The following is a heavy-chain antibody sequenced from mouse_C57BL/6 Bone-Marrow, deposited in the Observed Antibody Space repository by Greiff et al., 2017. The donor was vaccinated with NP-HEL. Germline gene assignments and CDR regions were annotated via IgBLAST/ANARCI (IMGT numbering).Heavy chain of an antibody. V-gene: IGHV1-7*01. CDR2: INPSSGYT. CDR3: ARPLEVFYYYGSSPDY. D-gene: IGHD1-1*01. J-gene: IGHJ2*01. CDR1: GYTFTSYW. Sequence: QVQLKQSGAELAKPGASVKLSCKASGYTFTSYWMHWVKQRPGQGLEWIGYINPSSGYTKYNQKFKDKATLTADKSSSTAYMQLSSLTYEDSAVYYCARPLEVFYYYGSSPDYWGQGTTLTVSS.